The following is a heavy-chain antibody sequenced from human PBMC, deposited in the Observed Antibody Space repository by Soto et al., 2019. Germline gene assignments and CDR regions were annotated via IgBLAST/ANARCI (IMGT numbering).Heavy chain of an antibody. Sequence: SLRLSCAASGFTFSSYGMHWVRQAPGKGLEWVAVISYDGSNKYYADSVKGRFTISRDNSKNTLYLQMSSLRAEDTAVYYCAKDHGLSSPGYWGQGTLVTVSS. V-gene: IGHV3-30*18. CDR3: AKDHGLSSPGY. J-gene: IGHJ4*02. CDR1: GFTFSSYG. D-gene: IGHD3-22*01. CDR2: ISYDGSNK.